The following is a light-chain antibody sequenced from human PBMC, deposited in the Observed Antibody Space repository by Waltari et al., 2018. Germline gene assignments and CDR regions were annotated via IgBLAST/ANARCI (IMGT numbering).Light chain of an antibody. V-gene: IGKV1-39*01. Sequence: DIQMTQSPSSLSPSVGDRIIITCRASQDINRNLNWYQKQVGKAPKLLIYGASNLQSGVPSRFSGSGSKTDYTLIISSLQPEDSASYFCQQSHSVPYTFGQETKLVIK. CDR2: GAS. J-gene: IGKJ2*01. CDR3: QQSHSVPYT. CDR1: QDINRN.